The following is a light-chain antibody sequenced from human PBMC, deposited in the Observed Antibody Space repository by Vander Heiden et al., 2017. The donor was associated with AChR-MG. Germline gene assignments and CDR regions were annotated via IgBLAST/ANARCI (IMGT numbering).Light chain of an antibody. CDR1: QSISSY. Sequence: DIQMTQSPSSLSASVGDRVTITCRASQSISSYLNWYQQKPGKAPKLLIYAASSLQSGVPSRFSGSGYGTDFTLTISSLQPEDFATYYCQQIDSTPRSTFGQGTKLEIK. V-gene: IGKV1-39*01. CDR3: QQIDSTPRST. CDR2: AAS. J-gene: IGKJ2*02.